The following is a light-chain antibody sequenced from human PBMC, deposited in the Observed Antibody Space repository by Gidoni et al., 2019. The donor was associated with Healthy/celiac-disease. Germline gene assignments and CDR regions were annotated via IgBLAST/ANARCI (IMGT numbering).Light chain of an antibody. CDR2: GAS. V-gene: IGKV3-20*01. Sequence: EIVLTQSPGTLSLSPGERATLSCRASQSVSSSYLAWYQQKPGQAPRLLIYGASSRATGIPDRFSGSGSGTDFTLTISRLEPEDFAVYYCQQYGSSPPAWLFGGGIKVEIK. CDR1: QSVSSSY. CDR3: QQYGSSPPAWL. J-gene: IGKJ4*01.